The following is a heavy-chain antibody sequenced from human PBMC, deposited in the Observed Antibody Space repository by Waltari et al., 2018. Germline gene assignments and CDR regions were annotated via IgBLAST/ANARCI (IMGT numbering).Heavy chain of an antibody. CDR1: GFTFSTYG. CDR2: IWDDGSHQ. Sequence: QVQLVESGGGVVQPGMSLRLSCGASGFTFSTYGMHWVRQAPGKWLEWLAVIWDDGSHQYYADSVNGRFTFSRDNSRNTLSLQMNRLRVDDTAVYYCVRERGPFDGFDVWGQGTMVTVS. V-gene: IGHV3-33*01. J-gene: IGHJ3*01. CDR3: VRERGPFDGFDV.